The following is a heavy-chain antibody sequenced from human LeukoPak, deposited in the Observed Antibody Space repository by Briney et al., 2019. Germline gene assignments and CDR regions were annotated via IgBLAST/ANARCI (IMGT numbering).Heavy chain of an antibody. CDR3: AKASMSGRGYLDN. CDR1: GFIFDDYT. J-gene: IGHJ4*02. V-gene: IGHV3-43*01. Sequence: PGGSLGLSCAASGFIFDDYTMHWVRQAPGKGLEWISLISWDGGNTYYADSVKGRFTISRDNSKKSIYLQMNSLTAEDTAVYYCAKASMSGRGYLDNWGQGTPVTVSS. CDR2: ISWDGGNT. D-gene: IGHD1-1*01.